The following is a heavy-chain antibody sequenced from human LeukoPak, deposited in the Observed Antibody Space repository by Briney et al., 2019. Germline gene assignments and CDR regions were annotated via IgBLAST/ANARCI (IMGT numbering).Heavy chain of an antibody. D-gene: IGHD3-3*01. CDR3: ARESYYDFWSGYYSFYYYYYYMDV. V-gene: IGHV3-53*01. J-gene: IGHJ6*03. CDR1: GFTLRVNY. Sequence: GGSLRLSCAASGFTLRVNYMTWVRQAPGKGLEWVSVIYANGSTYYPDSVKGRFTISRDNAKNSLYLQMNSLRAEDTAVYYCARESYYDFWSGYYSFYYYYYYMDVWGKGTTVTVSS. CDR2: IYANGST.